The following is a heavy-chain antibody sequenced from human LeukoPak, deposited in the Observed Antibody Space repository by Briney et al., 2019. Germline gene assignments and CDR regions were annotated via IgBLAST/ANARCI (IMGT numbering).Heavy chain of an antibody. CDR2: IYYTGST. V-gene: IGHV4-39*07. Sequence: PSETLSLTCTVPGGSISTNTYYWGWVRQPPGKGLEWIGSIYYTGSTYYNPSPKSRVTISLDTSKNRFSLKLTSVTAADTAVYYCARQGGYYDSSGYYLNWFGPWGQGTLVTVSS. CDR3: ARQGGYYDSSGYYLNWFGP. J-gene: IGHJ5*02. D-gene: IGHD3-22*01. CDR1: GGSISTNTYY.